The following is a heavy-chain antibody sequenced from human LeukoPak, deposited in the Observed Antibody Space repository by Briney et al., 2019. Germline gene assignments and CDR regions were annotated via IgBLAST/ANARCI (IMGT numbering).Heavy chain of an antibody. Sequence: GGXLRLSCAASGFTFSSYAMSWVRQAQGKGLEGVSAISGSGGTTYYAVSVKGRFTVSRDNSKNTLYLQMNSLRAEDTAVYYCATYYDFWSGYMYYFDYWGQGTLVTVSS. CDR3: ATYYDFWSGYMYYFDY. CDR2: ISGSGGTT. CDR1: GFTFSSYA. V-gene: IGHV3-23*01. D-gene: IGHD3-3*01. J-gene: IGHJ4*02.